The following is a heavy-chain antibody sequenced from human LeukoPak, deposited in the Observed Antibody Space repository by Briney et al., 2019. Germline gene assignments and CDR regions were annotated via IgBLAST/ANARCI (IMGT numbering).Heavy chain of an antibody. CDR1: GFTVSSNY. V-gene: IGHV3-23*01. Sequence: GGSLRLSCAASGFTVSSNYMSWVRQAPGKGLEWVSVISGSGGSTYYADSVKGRFTISRDNSKNTLYLQMNSLRAEDTAVYYCANMVRGVIYYWGQGTLVTVSS. CDR2: ISGSGGST. J-gene: IGHJ4*02. CDR3: ANMVRGVIYY. D-gene: IGHD3-10*01.